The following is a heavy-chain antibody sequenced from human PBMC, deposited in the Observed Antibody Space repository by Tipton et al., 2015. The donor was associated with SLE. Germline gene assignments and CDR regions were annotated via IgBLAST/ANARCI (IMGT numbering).Heavy chain of an antibody. CDR2: IYNTGAT. J-gene: IGHJ2*01. CDR3: ARVDRRPRNFDL. D-gene: IGHD3-16*02. V-gene: IGHV4-61*02. CDR1: GGSITSGSYY. Sequence: TLSLTCTVSGGSITSGSYYWSWIRQPAGQGLEWIGRIYNTGATYYNPSLKSRVSMSVDTSKNQISLRLNSVTAADTAVYYCARVDRRPRNFDLWGRGTLVTVSS.